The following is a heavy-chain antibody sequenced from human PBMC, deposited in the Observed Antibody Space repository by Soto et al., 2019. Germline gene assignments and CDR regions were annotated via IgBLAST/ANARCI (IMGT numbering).Heavy chain of an antibody. D-gene: IGHD6-19*01. CDR1: GYSFTSYW. J-gene: IGHJ4*02. V-gene: IGHV5-51*01. CDR3: AGRGQWVLPGGGDGFDY. Sequence: EVQLVQSGAEVKKPGESLKISCKGSGYSFTSYWIGWVRQMPGKGLEWMGIIYPGDSDTRYSPSFQGQVTISADKSISTGDRQGGSLKARGTGRFYCAGRGQWVLPGGGDGFDYWGQGTLVTVSS. CDR2: IYPGDSDT.